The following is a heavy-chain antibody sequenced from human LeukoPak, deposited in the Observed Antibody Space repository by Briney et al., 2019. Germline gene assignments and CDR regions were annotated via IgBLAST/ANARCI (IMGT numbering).Heavy chain of an antibody. CDR1: GFTFSSYS. CDR2: ISSGSSYK. D-gene: IGHD6-13*01. Sequence: GGSLRLSCAASGFTFSSYSMNWVRQAPGKGLELVSSISSGSSYKYYADSVRGRFTISRDNAKNSLYLQMNSLRAEDTAVYYCARGRPSIAAAVDWFDPWGQGTLVSVSS. J-gene: IGHJ5*02. CDR3: ARGRPSIAAAVDWFDP. V-gene: IGHV3-21*01.